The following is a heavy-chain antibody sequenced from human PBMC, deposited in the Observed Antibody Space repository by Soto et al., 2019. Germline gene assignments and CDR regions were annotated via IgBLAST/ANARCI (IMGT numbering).Heavy chain of an antibody. D-gene: IGHD3-3*01. J-gene: IGHJ4*02. Sequence: GASVKVSCKASGYTFTSYAMHWVRQAPGQRLEWMGWINAGNGNTKYSQKFQGRVTITRDTSASTAYMELSSLRSEDTAVYYCARDHTDFWSGANFDYWGQGTLVIVSS. CDR3: ARDHTDFWSGANFDY. V-gene: IGHV1-3*01. CDR1: GYTFTSYA. CDR2: INAGNGNT.